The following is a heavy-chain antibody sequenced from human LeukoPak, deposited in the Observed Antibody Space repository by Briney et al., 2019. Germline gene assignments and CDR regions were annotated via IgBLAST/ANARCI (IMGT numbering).Heavy chain of an antibody. CDR3: ATFLEWLLGAFDI. CDR1: GFTFSSYW. Sequence: GGSLRLSCAASGFTFSSYWMSWVRQAPGKGLEWVANIKQDGSEKYYVDSVKGRFTISRDNAKNSLYLQMNSLRAEDTAVYYCATFLEWLLGAFDIWGQGTMVTVSS. CDR2: IKQDGSEK. V-gene: IGHV3-7*01. J-gene: IGHJ3*02. D-gene: IGHD3-3*02.